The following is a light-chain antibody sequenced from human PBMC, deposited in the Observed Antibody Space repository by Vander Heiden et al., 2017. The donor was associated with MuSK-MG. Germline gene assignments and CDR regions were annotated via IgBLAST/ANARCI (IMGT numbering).Light chain of an antibody. Sequence: QSALTQPASVSGSPGQSITISCTGPNSDVGAFYYVSWLQQHPGKAPKLLIYDVSNRPSGVSDRFSGSESGNTASLTISGLQAEDEADYYCSSCTSGSSYVFGTGTKVTVL. V-gene: IGLV2-14*03. CDR2: DVS. CDR1: NSDVGAFYY. CDR3: SSCTSGSSYV. J-gene: IGLJ1*01.